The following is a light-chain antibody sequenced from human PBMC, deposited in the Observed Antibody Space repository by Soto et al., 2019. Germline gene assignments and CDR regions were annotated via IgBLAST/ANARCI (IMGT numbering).Light chain of an antibody. J-gene: IGKJ1*01. CDR1: QNIRSY. V-gene: IGKV1-39*01. CDR3: QRGYRSRWT. CDR2: ATS. Sequence: DIQMTQSPTSLSASVGDRVTITGRARQNIRSYLNWYQQKPGKAPNILMYATSILQTGVPSRFSGSGSGTDFTLTINSLQPEDFATYYGQRGYRSRWTFGQGTNVEIK.